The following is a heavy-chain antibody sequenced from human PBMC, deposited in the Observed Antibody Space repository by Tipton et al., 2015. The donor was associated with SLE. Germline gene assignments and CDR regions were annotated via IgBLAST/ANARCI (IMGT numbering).Heavy chain of an antibody. CDR1: GGTFSSYG. CDR2: IIPIFGTP. Sequence: QSGAEVKKPGSSVKLSCKASGGTFSSYGISWVRQAPGQGLEWMGGIIPIFGTPINTQKFQGRVTNSTDESTSTAYLELSSLSSEDTAVYYCATTVVWGQGTLVTVSS. CDR3: ATTVV. J-gene: IGHJ4*02. D-gene: IGHD4-23*01. V-gene: IGHV1-69*05.